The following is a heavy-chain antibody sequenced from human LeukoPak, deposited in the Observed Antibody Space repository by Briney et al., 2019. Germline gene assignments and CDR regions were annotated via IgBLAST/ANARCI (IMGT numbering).Heavy chain of an antibody. CDR3: AKAFMRFYGGNQIDY. J-gene: IGHJ4*02. V-gene: IGHV3-23*01. D-gene: IGHD4-23*01. CDR1: GFTFSSHG. Sequence: GGSLRLSCAASGFTFSSHGMNWVRQAPGKGLEWVSGISPSGGITYYTDSVKGRFTISRDNSKNTLYLQMNSLRAEDTAVYYCAKAFMRFYGGNQIDYWGQGTLVTVSS. CDR2: ISPSGGIT.